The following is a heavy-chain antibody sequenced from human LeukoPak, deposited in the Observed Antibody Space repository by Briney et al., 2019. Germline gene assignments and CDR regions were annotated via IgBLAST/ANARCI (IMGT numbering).Heavy chain of an antibody. V-gene: IGHV4-34*01. CDR2: INHSGSA. J-gene: IGHJ5*02. Sequence: SETLSLTCAVYGGSFSGYYWSWIRQPPGKGLEWIGEINHSGSANYNSSLKSRVTLSIGTSKNQFSLILSSVTAADTAVYYCARSAGYSSAWGQGTRVTVSS. CDR1: GGSFSGYY. CDR3: ARSAGYSSA. D-gene: IGHD6-19*01.